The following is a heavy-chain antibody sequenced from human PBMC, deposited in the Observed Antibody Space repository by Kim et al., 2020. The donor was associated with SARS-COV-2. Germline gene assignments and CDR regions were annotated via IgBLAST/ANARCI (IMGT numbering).Heavy chain of an antibody. D-gene: IGHD2-2*01. J-gene: IGHJ4*02. V-gene: IGHV1-69*01. Sequence: FQGRVTITADESTSIAYMELSSLRSEDTAVYYCARAPRAIVVVPAAFFDYWGQGTLVTVSS. CDR3: ARAPRAIVVVPAAFFDY.